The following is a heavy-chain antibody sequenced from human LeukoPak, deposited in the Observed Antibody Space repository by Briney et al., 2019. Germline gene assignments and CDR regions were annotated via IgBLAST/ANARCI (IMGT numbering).Heavy chain of an antibody. CDR1: GYTFTSCA. V-gene: IGHV7-4-1*02. CDR3: ASFFCTSALCYYLDY. CDR2: INTNTGNP. J-gene: IGHJ4*02. D-gene: IGHD2-8*01. Sequence: ASVKVSCKASGYTFTSCAMNWVRQAPGQGLEWMGWINTNTGNPTYAQGFTGRFVFSLDTSDNTAYLQISSLQAEDTAVYSCASFFCTSALCYYLDYWGQGTLVTVSS.